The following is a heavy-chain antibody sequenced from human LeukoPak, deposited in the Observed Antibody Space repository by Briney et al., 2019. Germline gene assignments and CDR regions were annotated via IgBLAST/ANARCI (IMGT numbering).Heavy chain of an antibody. CDR3: ARDLNYYDSSGLRSYYYYYMEV. CDR2: IYYSGST. CDR1: GGSISSGGYY. J-gene: IGHJ6*03. V-gene: IGHV4-31*03. Sequence: SETLSLTCTVSGGSISSGGYYWSWIRQHPGKGVEWIGYIYYSGSTYYNPSLKSRVTISVDTSKNQFSLKLSSVTAADTAVYYCARDLNYYDSSGLRSYYYYYMEVWGKGTTVTVSS. D-gene: IGHD3-22*01.